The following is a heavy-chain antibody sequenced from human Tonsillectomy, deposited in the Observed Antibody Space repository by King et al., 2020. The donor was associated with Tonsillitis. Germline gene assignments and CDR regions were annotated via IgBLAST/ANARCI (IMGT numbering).Heavy chain of an antibody. CDR3: ARWEMATPRHGMDV. J-gene: IGHJ6*02. Sequence: DVQLVESGGGLVQPGGSLRLSCAASGFTFSSYSMNWVRQAPGKGLEWGSYISSSSNTIYYADSVKGRFTISRDNAKNSLYLQMNSLRDEDTAVYYCARWEMATPRHGMDVWGQGTTVTVSS. CDR1: GFTFSSYS. CDR2: ISSSSNTI. V-gene: IGHV3-48*02. D-gene: IGHD5-24*01.